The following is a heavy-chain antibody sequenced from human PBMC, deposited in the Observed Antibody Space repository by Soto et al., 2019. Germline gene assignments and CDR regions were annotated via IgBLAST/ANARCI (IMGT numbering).Heavy chain of an antibody. CDR3: ARHPRQLLQLGIVATMGAFDI. D-gene: IGHD5-12*01. CDR2: IYYSGST. V-gene: IGHV4-39*01. J-gene: IGHJ3*02. CDR1: GGSISSSSYY. Sequence: SETLSLTCTVSGGSISSSSYYWGWIRQPPGKGLEWIGSIYYSGSTYYNPSLKSRVTISVDTSKNQFSLKLSSVTAADTAVYYCARHPRQLLQLGIVATMGAFDIWGQGTMVTVSS.